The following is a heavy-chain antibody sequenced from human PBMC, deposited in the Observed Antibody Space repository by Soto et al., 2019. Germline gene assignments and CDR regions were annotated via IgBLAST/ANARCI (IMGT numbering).Heavy chain of an antibody. CDR3: ARDGAAAGWYYYYYGMDV. Sequence: GGSLRLSCAASGFTFSSYSMNWVRQAPGKGLEWVSYISSSSSTIYYADSVKGRFTISRDNAKNPLYLQMNSLRDEDTAVYYCARDGAAAGWYYYYYGMDVWGQGTTVTVSS. CDR1: GFTFSSYS. CDR2: ISSSSSTI. J-gene: IGHJ6*02. V-gene: IGHV3-48*02. D-gene: IGHD6-13*01.